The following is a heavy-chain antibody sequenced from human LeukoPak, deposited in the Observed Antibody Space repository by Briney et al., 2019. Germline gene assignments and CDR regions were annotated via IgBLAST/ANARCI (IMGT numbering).Heavy chain of an antibody. CDR2: ITSGSSYI. CDR1: GFTVSSYY. D-gene: IGHD1-26*01. V-gene: IGHV3-21*01. Sequence: GGSLRLSCAASGFTVSSYYMNWVRQAPGKGLEWVSSITSGSSYIYYADSVKGRFTISRDNAKNSPYLQMNSLRAEDTAVYYCARDPYSGSYGNYYYYFMDVWGKGTTVTISS. CDR3: ARDPYSGSYGNYYYYFMDV. J-gene: IGHJ6*03.